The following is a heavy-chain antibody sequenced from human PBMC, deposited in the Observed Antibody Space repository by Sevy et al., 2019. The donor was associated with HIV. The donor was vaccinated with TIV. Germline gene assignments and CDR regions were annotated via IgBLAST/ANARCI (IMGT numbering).Heavy chain of an antibody. CDR3: ARDQGSHYVYYYYGMDV. CDR2: ISSSSSYI. V-gene: IGHV3-21*01. Sequence: GGSLRLSCTASGFTLSSYSMNWVRQAPGKGLEWVSSISSSSSYIYYADSVKGRFTISRDNAKNSLYLQMNSLRAEDTAVYYCARDQGSHYVYYYYGMDVWGQGTTVTVSS. CDR1: GFTLSSYS. J-gene: IGHJ6*02. D-gene: IGHD4-4*01.